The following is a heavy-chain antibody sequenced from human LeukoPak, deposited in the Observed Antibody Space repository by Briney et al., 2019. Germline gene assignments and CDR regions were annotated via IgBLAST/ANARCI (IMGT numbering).Heavy chain of an antibody. D-gene: IGHD6-19*01. CDR2: ISRSGTTI. CDR3: ARGGAGSVQHHYYYAMDV. Sequence: GGSLRLSCAASGFSFSSYEINWVRQAPGKGLEWVSCISRSGTTIYYADSVSGRFTISRDNAKNSLFLQMNSLRAEDTAVYYCARGGAGSVQHHYYYAMDVWGQGTTVTVSS. CDR1: GFSFSSYE. V-gene: IGHV3-48*03. J-gene: IGHJ6*02.